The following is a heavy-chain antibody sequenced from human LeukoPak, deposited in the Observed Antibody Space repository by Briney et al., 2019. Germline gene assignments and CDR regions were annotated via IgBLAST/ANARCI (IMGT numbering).Heavy chain of an antibody. CDR3: AAIIYGSGSYFVY. Sequence: ASVKVSCKASGYTFTSSAMQWVRQARGQRLEWIGWIVVGSGNTNYAQKFQERVTITRDMSTSTAYMELSSLRSEDTAVYYCAAIIYGSGSYFVYWGQGTLVTVSS. CDR1: GYTFTSSA. V-gene: IGHV1-58*02. J-gene: IGHJ4*02. CDR2: IVVGSGNT. D-gene: IGHD3-10*01.